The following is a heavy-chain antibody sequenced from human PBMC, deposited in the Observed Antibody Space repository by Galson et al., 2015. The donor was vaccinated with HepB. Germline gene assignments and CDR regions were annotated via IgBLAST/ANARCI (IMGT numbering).Heavy chain of an antibody. J-gene: IGHJ6*02. CDR3: ARSDIVVVPAAMGSYYYYGMDV. CDR1: GGTFSSYA. CDR2: IIPIFGTA. Sequence: SVKVSCKAPGGTFSSYAISWVRQAPGQGLEWMGGIIPIFGTANYAQKFQGRVTITADESTSTAYMELSSLRSEDTAVYYCARSDIVVVPAAMGSYYYYGMDVWGQGTTVTVSS. D-gene: IGHD2-2*01. V-gene: IGHV1-69*13.